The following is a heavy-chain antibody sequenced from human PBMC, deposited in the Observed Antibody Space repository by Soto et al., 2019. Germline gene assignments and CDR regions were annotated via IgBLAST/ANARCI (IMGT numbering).Heavy chain of an antibody. D-gene: IGHD2-21*02. J-gene: IGHJ4*02. CDR1: GGSISSGGYS. V-gene: IGHV4-30-2*01. Sequence: QLQLQESGSGLVKPSQTLSLTCAGSGGSISSGGYSWSWIRQPPGKGLEWIGYIYHSGRTYYNPSLKSRVTISVDRSKNQFSLKLSSVTAADTAVYYCARVYGGNSHFDYWGQGTMVTVSS. CDR3: ARVYGGNSHFDY. CDR2: IYHSGRT.